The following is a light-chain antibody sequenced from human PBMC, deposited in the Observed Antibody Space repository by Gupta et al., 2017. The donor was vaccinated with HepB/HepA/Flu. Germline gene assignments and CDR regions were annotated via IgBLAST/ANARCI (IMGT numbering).Light chain of an antibody. CDR2: DVT. J-gene: IGLJ2*01. V-gene: IGLV2-11*01. CDR1: ISTVGAYNY. Sequence: QSALTQPPSVSGSPEQSVTISCTGTISTVGAYNYVSWYQPHSGKAPKLIIFDVTKRPSGVPNRFSGSKSGNTASLTISGLQAEDEAAYYCCSYAGNLVFGGGTKLTV. CDR3: CSYAGNLV.